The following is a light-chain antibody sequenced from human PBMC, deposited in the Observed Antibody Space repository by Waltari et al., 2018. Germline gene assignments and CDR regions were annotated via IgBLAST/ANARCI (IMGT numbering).Light chain of an antibody. J-gene: IGLJ2*01. CDR3: SSYTSVNTVV. Sequence: QSALTQPASVSGSLGQSITISCTGTISDVGSYNYVSWYQPHPSKAPKLLIYDVNKRPSGVSYRFSGSKSGNTASLTISGLQTEDEADYYCSSYTSVNTVVFGGGTKLTVL. CDR2: DVN. V-gene: IGLV2-14*01. CDR1: ISDVGSYNY.